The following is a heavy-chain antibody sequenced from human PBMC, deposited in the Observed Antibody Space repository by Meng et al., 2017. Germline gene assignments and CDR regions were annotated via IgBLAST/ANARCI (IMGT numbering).Heavy chain of an antibody. CDR2: IYYSGST. CDR1: GGSISSSSYY. CDR3: ARDSDYYDSSGYSPPFDY. V-gene: IGHV4-39*07. Sequence: LQLQGSGPGLVKPSETLSLTCTVSGGSISSSSYYWGWIRQPPGKGLEWIGSIYYSGSTYYNPSLKSRVTISVDTSKNQFSLKLSSVTAADTAVYYCARDSDYYDSSGYSPPFDYWGQGTLVTVSS. D-gene: IGHD3-22*01. J-gene: IGHJ4*02.